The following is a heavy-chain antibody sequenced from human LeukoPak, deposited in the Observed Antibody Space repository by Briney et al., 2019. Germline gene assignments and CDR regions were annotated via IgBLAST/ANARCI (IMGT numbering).Heavy chain of an antibody. CDR3: ARDYRPGMDV. CDR2: IYYSGST. Sequence: SETLSLTCTVSGCSISSYYWNWIRQPPGKGLEWIGYIYYSGSTNYNPSLKSRVTISVDTSKNQFSLKLSSVTAADTAVYYCARDYRPGMDVWGRGTTVTVSS. D-gene: IGHD6-6*01. V-gene: IGHV4-59*01. CDR1: GCSISSYY. J-gene: IGHJ6*02.